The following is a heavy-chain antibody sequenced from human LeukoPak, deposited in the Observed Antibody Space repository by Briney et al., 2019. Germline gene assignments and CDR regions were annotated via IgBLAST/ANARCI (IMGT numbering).Heavy chain of an antibody. CDR2: IYRSGST. D-gene: IGHD3-9*01. CDR3: ARDRGTYYDILTGYYKDYFDY. Sequence: SQTPSLTCTVSGGSISSGSYYWSWIRQPAGKRLEWIGHIYRSGSTNYNPSLKSRVTMSVDTSKNQFSLKLSSVTAADTAVYYCARDRGTYYDILTGYYKDYFDYWGQGTLVTVSS. J-gene: IGHJ4*02. V-gene: IGHV4-61*09. CDR1: GGSISSGSYY.